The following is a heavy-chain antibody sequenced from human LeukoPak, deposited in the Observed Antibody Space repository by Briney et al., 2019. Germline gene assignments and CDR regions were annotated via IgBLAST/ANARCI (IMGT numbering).Heavy chain of an antibody. CDR3: ARATGGFGYSYAIDY. CDR1: GGTFSSYA. CDR2: IIPIFGTA. V-gene: IGHV1-69*05. D-gene: IGHD5-18*01. Sequence: SVKVSCKASGGTFSSYAISWVRQAPGQGLEWMGGIIPIFGTANYAQKFQGRVTITTDESTSTAYMELSSLRSEDTAVYYCARATGGFGYSYAIDYWGQGTLVTVSS. J-gene: IGHJ4*02.